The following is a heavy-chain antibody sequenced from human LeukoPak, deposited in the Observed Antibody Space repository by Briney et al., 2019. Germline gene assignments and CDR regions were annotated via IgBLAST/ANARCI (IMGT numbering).Heavy chain of an antibody. CDR2: IYYSGST. J-gene: IGHJ4*02. V-gene: IGHV4-59*01. Sequence: SETLSLTCTVSGGSISTYYWSWIRQPPGKGLEWIGYIYYSGSTNYNPSLKSRVTISVDTSKNQFSLKLSSVTAADTAVYYCARERCSSTTCHFDYWGQGTLVTVSS. D-gene: IGHD2-2*01. CDR1: GGSISTYY. CDR3: ARERCSSTTCHFDY.